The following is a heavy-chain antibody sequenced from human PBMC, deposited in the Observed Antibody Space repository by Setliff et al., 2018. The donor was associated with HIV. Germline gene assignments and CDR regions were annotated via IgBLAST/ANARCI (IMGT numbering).Heavy chain of an antibody. J-gene: IGHJ6*03. V-gene: IGHV3-53*01. CDR2: IYSGGST. Sequence: LSLTCTVSGGSISSYYWSWVRQAPGKGLEWVSVIYSGGSTYNADSVKGRFTISRDNSKNTVYLQMNSLRAEDTAVYYCARWAPANHYFYYYMDVWGKGTTVTVSS. CDR3: ARWAPANHYFYYYMDV. CDR1: GGSISSYY.